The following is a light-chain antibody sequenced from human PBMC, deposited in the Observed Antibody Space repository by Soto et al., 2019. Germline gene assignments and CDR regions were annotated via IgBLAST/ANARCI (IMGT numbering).Light chain of an antibody. CDR3: RSYTSSSTPHV. Sequence: QSALTQPASVSGSPGQSITISCTGTSSDVGGYNYVSWYQQHPGKAPKLMIYDVSNRPSGVSNRFSGSKSGNTASLTISGLQAEDEADYYCRSYTSSSTPHVLGTGTKLTVL. CDR1: SSDVGGYNY. J-gene: IGLJ1*01. V-gene: IGLV2-14*01. CDR2: DVS.